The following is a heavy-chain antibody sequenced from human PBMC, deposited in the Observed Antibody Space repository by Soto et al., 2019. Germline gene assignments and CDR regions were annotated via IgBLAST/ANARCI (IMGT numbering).Heavy chain of an antibody. CDR3: ARLGYYDSSGYFLFDY. Sequence: QLQLQESGPGLVKPSETLSLTCTVSGGSISSSSYYWGWIRQPPGKGLEWIGSIYYSGSTDYNPPLKSRVTISVDTSKNQFSLKLSSVTAADTAVYYCARLGYYDSSGYFLFDYWGQGTLVTVSS. D-gene: IGHD3-22*01. J-gene: IGHJ4*02. CDR2: IYYSGST. V-gene: IGHV4-39*01. CDR1: GGSISSSSYY.